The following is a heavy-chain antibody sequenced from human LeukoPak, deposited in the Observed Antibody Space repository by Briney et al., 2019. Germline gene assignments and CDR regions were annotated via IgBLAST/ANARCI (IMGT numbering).Heavy chain of an antibody. J-gene: IGHJ4*02. D-gene: IGHD6-19*01. CDR1: GYTFTGYY. Sequence: ASVKVSCKASGYTFTGYYMHWVRQAPGQGLEWMGWINPNSGGTNYAQKFQGRVTMTRDTSISTAYMELSRLRSDDTAVYYCARDGDRYSSGRLHDYWGQGTLVTVSS. CDR2: INPNSGGT. CDR3: ARDGDRYSSGRLHDY. V-gene: IGHV1-2*02.